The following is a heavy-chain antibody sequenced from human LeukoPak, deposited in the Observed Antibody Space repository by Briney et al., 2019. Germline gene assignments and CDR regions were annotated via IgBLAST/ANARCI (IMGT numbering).Heavy chain of an antibody. CDR3: AIEKYGGQATFDY. V-gene: IGHV1-69*01. J-gene: IGHJ4*02. Sequence: SVKVFCKASGGTFSSYAISWVRQAPGQGLEWMGGIIPIFGTANYAQKFQGRVTITADESTSTAYMELSSLRSEDTAVYYCAIEKYGGQATFDYWGQGTLVTVSS. D-gene: IGHD4/OR15-4a*01. CDR2: IIPIFGTA. CDR1: GGTFSSYA.